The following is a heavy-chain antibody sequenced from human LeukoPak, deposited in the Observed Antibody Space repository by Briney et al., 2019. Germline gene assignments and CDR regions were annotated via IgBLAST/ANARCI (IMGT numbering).Heavy chain of an antibody. D-gene: IGHD3-22*01. Sequence: PGGSLRLSCPASGFTFSSYAMSWVRQAPGKGLEWVTAISGSGGSTYYADSVKDRFTISRDNSKNTLYLQMNSLRAEDTAVYYCAKREQTMTGYWGQGTLVTVSS. CDR2: ISGSGGST. J-gene: IGHJ4*02. CDR1: GFTFSSYA. V-gene: IGHV3-23*01. CDR3: AKREQTMTGY.